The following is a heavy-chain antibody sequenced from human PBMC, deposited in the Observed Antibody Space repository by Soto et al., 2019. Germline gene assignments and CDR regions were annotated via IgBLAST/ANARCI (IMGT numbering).Heavy chain of an antibody. D-gene: IGHD6-19*01. Sequence: SETLSLTCAVSSGSISSSNWWSWVRQPPGKGLEWIGEIYHSGSTNYNPSLKSRVTISVDKSKNQFSLKLSSVTAADTAVYYCARARAVAGIYYYYYIDVWGKGTTVTVSS. V-gene: IGHV4-4*02. CDR2: IYHSGST. CDR3: ARARAVAGIYYYYYIDV. J-gene: IGHJ6*03. CDR1: SGSISSSNW.